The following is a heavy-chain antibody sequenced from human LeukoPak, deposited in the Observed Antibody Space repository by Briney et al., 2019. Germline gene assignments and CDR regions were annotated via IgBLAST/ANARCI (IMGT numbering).Heavy chain of an antibody. CDR3: ASPLYGSSGYYPLFFGY. CDR1: GGTFSSYA. J-gene: IGHJ4*02. CDR2: IIPIFGTA. D-gene: IGHD3-22*01. Sequence: SVKVSCKASGGTFSSYAISWVRQAPGQGLEWMGGIIPIFGTANYAQKFQGRVTITADESTSTAYMELSSLRSEDTAVYYCASPLYGSSGYYPLFFGYWGQGTLVTVSS. V-gene: IGHV1-69*13.